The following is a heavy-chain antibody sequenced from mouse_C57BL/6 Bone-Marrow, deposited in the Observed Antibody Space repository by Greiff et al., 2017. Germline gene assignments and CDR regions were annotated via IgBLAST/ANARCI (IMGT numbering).Heavy chain of an antibody. J-gene: IGHJ4*01. Sequence: EVQVVESGGGLVQPGGSLSLSCAASGFTFTDYYMSWVRQPPGKALEWLGFIRNKANGYTTEYSASVKGRFTISRDNSQSILYLQMNALRAEDSATYYCARYPPWSYYAMDYWGQGTSVTVSS. V-gene: IGHV7-3*01. CDR3: ARYPPWSYYAMDY. CDR1: GFTFTDYY. CDR2: IRNKANGYTT.